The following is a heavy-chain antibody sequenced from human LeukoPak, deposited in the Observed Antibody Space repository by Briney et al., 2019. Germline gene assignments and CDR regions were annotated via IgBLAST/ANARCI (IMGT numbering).Heavy chain of an antibody. V-gene: IGHV1-46*01. D-gene: IGHD2-2*01. CDR1: GYTFTSYY. J-gene: IGHJ4*02. Sequence: ASVKVSCKASGYTFTSYYMHWVRQAPGQGLEWMGIINPSGGSTSYAQKFQGRVTMTRDTPISTAYMELSRLRSDDTAVYYCARRQIDCSTTSCYVDYWGRGTLVTVSS. CDR2: INPSGGST. CDR3: ARRQIDCSTTSCYVDY.